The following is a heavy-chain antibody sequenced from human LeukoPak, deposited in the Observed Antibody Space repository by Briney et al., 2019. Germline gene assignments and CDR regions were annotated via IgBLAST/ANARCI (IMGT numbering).Heavy chain of an antibody. V-gene: IGHV3-64*01. Sequence: PGGSLRLSCAASGFTFSSYAMHWVRQAPGKGLEYVSAISSNGGSTYYANSVKGRFTISRDNSKNTLYLQMGSLRAEDMAVYYCARGGYDILTGYLEEFDYWGQGTLVTVSS. CDR2: ISSNGGST. J-gene: IGHJ4*02. D-gene: IGHD3-9*01. CDR1: GFTFSSYA. CDR3: ARGGYDILTGYLEEFDY.